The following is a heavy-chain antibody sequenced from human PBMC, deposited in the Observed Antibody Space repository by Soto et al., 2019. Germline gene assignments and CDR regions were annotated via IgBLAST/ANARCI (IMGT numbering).Heavy chain of an antibody. D-gene: IGHD3-3*01. CDR3: ARDQLEGRFLEWLSDYYYYGMDV. CDR2: ISAYNGNT. CDR1: GYTFTSYG. V-gene: IGHV1-18*04. J-gene: IGHJ6*02. Sequence: ASVKVSCKXSGYTFTSYGISWVRQAPGQGLEWMGWISAYNGNTNYAQKLQGRVTMTTDTSTSTAYMELRSLRSDDTAVYYCARDQLEGRFLEWLSDYYYYGMDVWGQGTTVTVSS.